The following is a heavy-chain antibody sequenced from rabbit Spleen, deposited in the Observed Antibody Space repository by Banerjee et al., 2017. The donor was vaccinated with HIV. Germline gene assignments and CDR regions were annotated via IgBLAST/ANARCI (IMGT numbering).Heavy chain of an antibody. D-gene: IGHD1-1*01. CDR2: IDPIFSST. V-gene: IGHV1S7*01. Sequence: QLEESGGGLVQPGGSLTLSCKASGFDLSNYGVSWVRQAPGKGLEWIGYIDPIFSSTHYATWVNGRFTISSHNAQNTLYLQLNSLTAADTATYFCVRDYKFYFNLWGPGTLVTVS. J-gene: IGHJ4*01. CDR1: GFDLSNYG. CDR3: VRDYKFYFNL.